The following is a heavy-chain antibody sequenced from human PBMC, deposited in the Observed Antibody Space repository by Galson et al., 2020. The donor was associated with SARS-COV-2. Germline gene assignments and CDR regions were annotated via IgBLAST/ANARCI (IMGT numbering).Heavy chain of an antibody. D-gene: IGHD3-3*01. CDR3: TRNDFWSGYSDY. J-gene: IGHJ4*02. Sequence: GGSLRLSCTASGFTFGDYAMSWVRQAPGKGLEWVGFIRSKAYGGTTEYAASVKGRFTISRDDSKSIAYLQMNSLKTEDTAVYYCTRNDFWSGYSDYWGQGTLVTVSS. V-gene: IGHV3-49*04. CDR2: IRSKAYGGTT. CDR1: GFTFGDYA.